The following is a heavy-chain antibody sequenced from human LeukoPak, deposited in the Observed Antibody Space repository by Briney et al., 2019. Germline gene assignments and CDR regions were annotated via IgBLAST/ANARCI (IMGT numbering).Heavy chain of an antibody. CDR1: GFTFSSYA. Sequence: PGGSLRLSCAASGFTFSSYAMHWVRQAPGKGLEWVAVISYDGSNKYYADSVKGRFTISRDNSKNTLYLQMNSLRAEDTAVYYCARDVTTVVTPSAEYFQHWGQGTLVTVSS. CDR3: ARDVTTVVTPSAEYFQH. CDR2: ISYDGSNK. D-gene: IGHD4-23*01. V-gene: IGHV3-30-3*01. J-gene: IGHJ1*01.